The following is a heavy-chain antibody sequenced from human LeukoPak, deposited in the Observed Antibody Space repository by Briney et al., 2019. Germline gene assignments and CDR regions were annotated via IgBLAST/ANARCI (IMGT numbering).Heavy chain of an antibody. CDR3: ARDRPGYSSYFDP. J-gene: IGHJ5*02. CDR2: IKTTTGGT. Sequence: GAAVKVSCKASGYSFTDYHMHWVRQAPGQGLEWMGWIKTTTGGTNYAQAFQGRVTLTRDTSISTVYMEMSSLGSDDTAIYYCARDRPGYSSYFDPWGQGTLVTVSS. CDR1: GYSFTDYH. V-gene: IGHV1-2*02. D-gene: IGHD6-19*01.